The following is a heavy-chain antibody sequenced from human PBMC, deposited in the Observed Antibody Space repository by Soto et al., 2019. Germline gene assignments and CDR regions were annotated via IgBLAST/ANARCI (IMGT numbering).Heavy chain of an antibody. CDR2: IYYSGST. V-gene: IGHV4-39*01. D-gene: IGHD2-2*01. CDR1: GGSISSSSYY. CDR3: ASQGYCSSTSCYYYYYGMDV. Sequence: ASETLSLTCTVSGGSISSSSYYWGWIRQPPGKGLEWIGSIYYSGSTYYNPSLKSRVTISVDTSKNQFSLKLSSVTAADTAVYYCASQGYCSSTSCYYYYYGMDVWGQGTTVTVSS. J-gene: IGHJ6*02.